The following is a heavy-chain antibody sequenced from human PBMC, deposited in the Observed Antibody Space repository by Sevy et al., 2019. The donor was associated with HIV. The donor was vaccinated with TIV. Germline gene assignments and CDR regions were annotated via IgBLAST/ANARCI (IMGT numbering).Heavy chain of an antibody. Sequence: GGSLRLSCAASGFTFSSYVMHWVRQAPGKGLEWVAVISYDGSNKYYADSVKGRFTISRDNSKNTRYLQMNSLRAEDTAVYYCARRRYSSGWENFDYWGQGTLVTVSS. D-gene: IGHD6-19*01. V-gene: IGHV3-30-3*01. J-gene: IGHJ4*02. CDR3: ARRRYSSGWENFDY. CDR2: ISYDGSNK. CDR1: GFTFSSYV.